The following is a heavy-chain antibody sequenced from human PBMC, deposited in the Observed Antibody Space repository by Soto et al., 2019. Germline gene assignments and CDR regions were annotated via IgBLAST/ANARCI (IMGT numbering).Heavy chain of an antibody. CDR2: ISSSSSYI. V-gene: IGHV3-21*01. Sequence: EVQLVESGGGLVKPGGSLRLSCAASGFTFSSYSMNWVRQAPGKGLEWVSSISSSSSYIYYADSVKGRFTISRDNAKNSLYLQMNSPRAEDTAVYYCARDRGSGYDSSDAFDIWGQGTMVTVSS. D-gene: IGHD5-12*01. CDR3: ARDRGSGYDSSDAFDI. J-gene: IGHJ3*02. CDR1: GFTFSSYS.